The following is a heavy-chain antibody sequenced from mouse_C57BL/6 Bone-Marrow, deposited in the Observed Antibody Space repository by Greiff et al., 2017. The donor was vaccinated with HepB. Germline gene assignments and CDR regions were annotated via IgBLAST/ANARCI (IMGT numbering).Heavy chain of an antibody. CDR1: GFTFSSYG. J-gene: IGHJ2*01. CDR3: ARQEAYYGSSYN. Sequence: EVKLVESGGDLVKPGGSLKLSCAASGFTFSSYGMSWVRQTPDKRLEWVATISSGGSYTYYPDSVKGRFTISRDNAKNTLYLQMSSLKSEDTAMYYCARQEAYYGSSYNWGQGTTLTVSS. V-gene: IGHV5-6*01. CDR2: ISSGGSYT. D-gene: IGHD1-1*01.